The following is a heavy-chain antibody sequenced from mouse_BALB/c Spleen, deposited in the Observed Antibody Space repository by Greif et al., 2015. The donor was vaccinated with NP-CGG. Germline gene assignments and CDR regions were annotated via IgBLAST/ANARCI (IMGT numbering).Heavy chain of an antibody. CDR3: ASNSYFDY. Sequence: DLVKPGASVKLSCKASGYTFTSYWINWIKQRPGQGLEWIGRIAPGSGSTYYNEMFKGKATLTVDTSSSTAYIQLSSLSSEDSAVYFCASNSYFDYWGQGTTLTVSS. CDR1: GYTFTSYW. V-gene: IGHV1S41*01. D-gene: IGHD4-1*01. J-gene: IGHJ2*01. CDR2: IAPGSGST.